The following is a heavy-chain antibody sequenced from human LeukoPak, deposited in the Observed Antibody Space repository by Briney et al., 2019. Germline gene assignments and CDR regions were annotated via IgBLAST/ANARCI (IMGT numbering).Heavy chain of an antibody. J-gene: IGHJ4*02. V-gene: IGHV4-39*01. Sequence: SETLSLTCTVSGASVSGDPYYWGWIRPPPGKGLEWSGNIYYSGSTYYNASLQSRVTTSIETSKNQFSLRLNSVTAADTAMYYCAKSGGYGLIDYWGQGTLVTVSS. CDR3: AKSGGYGLIDY. CDR2: IYYSGST. CDR1: GASVSGDPYY. D-gene: IGHD1-26*01.